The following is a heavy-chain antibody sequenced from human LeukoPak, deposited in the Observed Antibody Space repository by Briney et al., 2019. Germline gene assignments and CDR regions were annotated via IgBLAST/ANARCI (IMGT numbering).Heavy chain of an antibody. Sequence: ETGGSLRLSCAASGFTFSSYSMNWVRQAPGKGLEWVSSISSSSSYIYYADSVKGRFTISRDNAKNSLYLQMNSLRSEDTAVYYCATNTGWAVAVGFDYWGQGTLVTVSS. D-gene: IGHD6-19*01. CDR3: ATNTGWAVAVGFDY. J-gene: IGHJ4*02. CDR1: GFTFSSYS. V-gene: IGHV3-21*04. CDR2: ISSSSSYI.